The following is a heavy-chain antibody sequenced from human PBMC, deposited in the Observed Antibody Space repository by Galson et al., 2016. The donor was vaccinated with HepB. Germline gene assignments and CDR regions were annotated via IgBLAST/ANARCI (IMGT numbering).Heavy chain of an antibody. D-gene: IGHD4-17*01. CDR3: ARSGEPS. J-gene: IGHJ5*02. V-gene: IGHV3-7*01. CDR1: GFTFSSYW. CDR2: INQDGIEK. Sequence: SLRLSCATSGFTFSSYWMTWVRQAPGKGLEWVANINQDGIEKYYVGSVEGRFTISRDNAKKSLYLQIDSLRAEDTAIYYCARSGEPSWGQGTLVTVSS.